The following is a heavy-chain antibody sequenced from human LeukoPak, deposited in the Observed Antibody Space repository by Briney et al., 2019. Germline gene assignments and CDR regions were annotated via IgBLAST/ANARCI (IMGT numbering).Heavy chain of an antibody. J-gene: IGHJ6*03. Sequence: PGGSLRLSCAASGFTFSSYEMNWVRQAPGKGLEWVSYISSSGSTIYYADSVKGRFTISRDNAKNSLYLQMNSLRAEDTAVYYCARERSSSGLMDVWGKGTTVTVSS. D-gene: IGHD6-13*01. V-gene: IGHV3-48*03. CDR1: GFTFSSYE. CDR2: ISSSGSTI. CDR3: ARERSSSGLMDV.